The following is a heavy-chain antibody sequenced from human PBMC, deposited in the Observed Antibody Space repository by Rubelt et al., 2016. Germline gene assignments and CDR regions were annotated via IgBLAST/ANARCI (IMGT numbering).Heavy chain of an antibody. J-gene: IGHJ5*02. CDR2: IKSKTDGGTP. V-gene: IGHV3-15*01. D-gene: IGHD3-22*01. CDR1: GFTFSNAW. CDR3: TTDRYYYDSSGFAWFDP. Sequence: SLRLSCAASGFTFSNAWMSWVRQAPGKGLEWVGRIKSKTDGGTPDYAAPVKGRFTISRDDSKNTLYLQMNSLKTEDTAVYYCTTDRYYYDSSGFAWFDPWGQGTLVTVSS.